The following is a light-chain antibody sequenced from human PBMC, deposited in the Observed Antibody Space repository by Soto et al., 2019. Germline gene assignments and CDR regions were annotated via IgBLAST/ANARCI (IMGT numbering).Light chain of an antibody. CDR2: GAS. J-gene: IGKJ1*01. Sequence: IVLTQTPGTLSLSPGERATLSCRASQSVSSSYLAWYQQKPGQAPRLLIYGASSRATGIPDRFSGSGSGTDFTLTISRLEPEDFALYYCQQYGSSPGTFGQGSKVDIK. CDR3: QQYGSSPGT. V-gene: IGKV3-20*01. CDR1: QSVSSSY.